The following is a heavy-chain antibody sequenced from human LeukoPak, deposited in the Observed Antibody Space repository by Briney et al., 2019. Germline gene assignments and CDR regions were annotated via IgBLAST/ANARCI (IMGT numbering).Heavy chain of an antibody. J-gene: IGHJ4*02. D-gene: IGHD4-11*01. CDR1: GYSITSGYY. V-gene: IGHV4-38-2*02. CDR2: IYHSGST. Sequence: SETLSLTCTVSGYSITSGYYWGWIRQPPGKGLEWIGNIYHSGSTNYNPSLKSRATISVDKSKNQFSLKLSSVTAADPAVYYCARVGTTVTHTPGYFDYWGQGTLVTVSS. CDR3: ARVGTTVTHTPGYFDY.